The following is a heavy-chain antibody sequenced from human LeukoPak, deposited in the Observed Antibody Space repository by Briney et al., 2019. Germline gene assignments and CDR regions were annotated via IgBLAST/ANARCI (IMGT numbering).Heavy chain of an antibody. CDR3: AKDLYDSSGYYYYYYMDV. CDR2: ISYDGSNK. CDR1: GFTFSSYG. V-gene: IGHV3-30*18. J-gene: IGHJ6*03. Sequence: GGSLRLSCAASGFTFSSYGMHWVRQAPGKGLEWVAVISYDGSNKYYADSVKGRFTISRDNSKNTLYLQMNSLRAEDTAVYYCAKDLYDSSGYYYYYYMDVWGKGTTVTVSS. D-gene: IGHD3-22*01.